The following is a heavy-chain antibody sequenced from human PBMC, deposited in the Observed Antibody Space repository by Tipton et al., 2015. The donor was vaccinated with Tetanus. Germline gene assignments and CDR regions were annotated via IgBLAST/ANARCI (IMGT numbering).Heavy chain of an antibody. CDR3: VSGSALDY. CDR2: ISSTSRYI. J-gene: IGHJ4*02. V-gene: IGHV3-21*01. CDR1: GFSFNNYK. D-gene: IGHD6-25*01. Sequence: GSLRLSCGVSGFSFNNYKMNWVRQGPGRGLEWVSSISSTSRYINYADSVKGRFTISRDNAKNSLFLEMSSLRADDTAVYYCVSGSALDYWGQGTLITVSS.